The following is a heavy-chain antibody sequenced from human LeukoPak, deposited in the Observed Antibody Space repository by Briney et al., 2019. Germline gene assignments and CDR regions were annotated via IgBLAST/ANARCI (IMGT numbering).Heavy chain of an antibody. D-gene: IGHD3-16*01. CDR3: ARGGGLDV. V-gene: IGHV3-7*03. J-gene: IGHJ6*02. CDR1: GFTFSSYW. Sequence: GGSLRLSCAASGFTFSSYWMDWARQAPGKGLEWAASINHNGNVNYYVDSVKGRFTISRDNAKNSLYLQMSNLRAEDTAVYFCARGGGLDVWGQGATVTVSS. CDR2: INHNGNVN.